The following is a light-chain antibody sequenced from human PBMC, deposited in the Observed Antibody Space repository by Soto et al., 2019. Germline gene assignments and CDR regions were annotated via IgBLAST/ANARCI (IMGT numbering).Light chain of an antibody. Sequence: EIVLTQSPGILSLSPGERAALSCRASQSVTNDYLAWFQQKPGQPPRLLIYDASSRANGITDRFRGSGSGIDFTLTITRLEPEDLAMYYCQQYGRSPRTFGQGTRVDVK. CDR3: QQYGRSPRT. V-gene: IGKV3-20*01. J-gene: IGKJ1*01. CDR1: QSVTNDY. CDR2: DAS.